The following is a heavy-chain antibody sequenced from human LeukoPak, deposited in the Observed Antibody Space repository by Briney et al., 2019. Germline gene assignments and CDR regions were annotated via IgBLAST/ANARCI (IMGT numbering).Heavy chain of an antibody. V-gene: IGHV3-33*06. J-gene: IGHJ4*02. CDR3: AKDGNDSSGYYYQGIGEYYFDY. CDR2: IWYDGSNK. CDR1: GFTFSSYG. D-gene: IGHD3-22*01. Sequence: GGSLRLSCAASGFTFSSYGMHWVRQAPGKGLEWVAVIWYDGSNKYYADSVKGRFTISRDNSKNTLYLQMNSLRAEDTAVYYCAKDGNDSSGYYYQGIGEYYFDYWGQGTLVTVSS.